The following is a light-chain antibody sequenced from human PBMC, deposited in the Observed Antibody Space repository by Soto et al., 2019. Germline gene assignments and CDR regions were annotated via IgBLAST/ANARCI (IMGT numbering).Light chain of an antibody. CDR3: QQYGGAPYT. CDR1: QTVTSDF. J-gene: IGKJ2*01. CDR2: GAS. Sequence: EIVLTQSPDTLSVSPGEGVTLSCRASQTVTSDFLAWYQKKPGQPPRLLIYGASIGAASLPDRLSGSASATEFTLTISILDDEDFVLYYSQQYGGAPYTFGQGTGLKIK. V-gene: IGKV3-20*01.